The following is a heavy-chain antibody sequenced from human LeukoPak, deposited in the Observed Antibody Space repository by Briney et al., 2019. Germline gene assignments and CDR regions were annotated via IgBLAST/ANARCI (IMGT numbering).Heavy chain of an antibody. Sequence: GGSLRLSCAASGFTFSSYSMNWVRQAPGKGLEWVSSVSSSSSYIYYADSVKGRFTISRDNTKNSLYLQMNSLRAEDTAVYYCARGSGIAARRVAFDIWGQGTMVTVSS. V-gene: IGHV3-21*01. J-gene: IGHJ3*02. D-gene: IGHD6-6*01. CDR2: VSSSSSYI. CDR1: GFTFSSYS. CDR3: ARGSGIAARRVAFDI.